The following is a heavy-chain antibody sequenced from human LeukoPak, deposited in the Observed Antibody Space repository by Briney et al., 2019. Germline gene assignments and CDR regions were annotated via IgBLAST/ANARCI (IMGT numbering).Heavy chain of an antibody. CDR3: ARGPYVPFPNWYFDL. CDR1: EYTFTGYY. D-gene: IGHD3-10*02. V-gene: IGHV1-2*02. J-gene: IGHJ2*01. Sequence: ASVKVSCKASEYTFTGYYMHWVRQAPGQGLEWMGWINPNRGGTHYAPKLQGRVTMTRDTSISTAYMELSRLRSDDTAVYYCARGPYVPFPNWYFDLWGRGTLVTVSS. CDR2: INPNRGGT.